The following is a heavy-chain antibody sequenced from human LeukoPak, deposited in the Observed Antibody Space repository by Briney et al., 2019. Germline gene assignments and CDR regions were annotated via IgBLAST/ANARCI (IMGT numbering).Heavy chain of an antibody. CDR2: ISSSSSYR. CDR1: GFTFSSYW. CDR3: ARDRSSVGMEEDYYYMDV. V-gene: IGHV3-21*01. Sequence: GGSLRLSCAASGFTFSSYWMNWVRQAPGKGLEWVSSISSSSSYRYYADSVKGRFTISRDNAKNSLYLQMNSLRAEDTAVYYCARDRSSVGMEEDYYYMDVWGKGTTVTVSS. D-gene: IGHD6-6*01. J-gene: IGHJ6*03.